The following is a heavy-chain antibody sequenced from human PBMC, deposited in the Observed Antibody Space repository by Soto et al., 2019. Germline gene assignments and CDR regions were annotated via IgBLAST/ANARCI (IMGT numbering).Heavy chain of an antibody. D-gene: IGHD1-1*01. CDR1: GGTFTNYA. CDR3: AIQVRGHTPVFGH. Sequence: QAQLVQSGAEVRKPGSSVKVSCKASGGTFTNYAINWVRQAPGQGLEWMGDITPMFGRPNYAQKFHGRITNIGDDSTSTTYMEPSSLTSESTALYFRAIQVRGHTPVFGHWCQGPGVTVSS. V-gene: IGHV1-69*01. J-gene: IGHJ4*02. CDR2: ITPMFGRP.